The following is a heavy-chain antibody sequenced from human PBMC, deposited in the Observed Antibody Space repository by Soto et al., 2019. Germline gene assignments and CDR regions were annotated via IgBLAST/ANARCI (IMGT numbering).Heavy chain of an antibody. Sequence: EVQLVESGGGLVQPGGSLRLSCAASGFTFSSYSMNCVRQAPGKGLEWVSYISSSSSTIYYADSVKGRFPISRDNAKNSLYLQMNSLRAEDTAVYYCARDLNYGLFDYWGQGTLVTVSS. CDR3: ARDLNYGLFDY. J-gene: IGHJ4*02. D-gene: IGHD4-17*01. CDR1: GFTFSSYS. CDR2: ISSSSSTI. V-gene: IGHV3-48*01.